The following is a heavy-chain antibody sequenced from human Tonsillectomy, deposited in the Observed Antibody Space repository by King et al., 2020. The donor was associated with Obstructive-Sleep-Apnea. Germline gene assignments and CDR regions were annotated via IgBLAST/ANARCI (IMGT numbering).Heavy chain of an antibody. V-gene: IGHV4-38-2*02. J-gene: IGHJ2*01. CDR2: IYHSGST. D-gene: IGHD4-23*01. CDR1: DYSISSDYY. CDR3: AILRDYDGDWFFDL. Sequence: LQLQESGPGLVKPSETLSLTCSVSDYSISSDYYWGWIRQPPGKGLEWIGSIYHSGSTYFNPSLKSRVTMSVDTSKNQFSLKLSSVTAADTAVYYCAILRDYDGDWFFDLWGRGTLVTASS.